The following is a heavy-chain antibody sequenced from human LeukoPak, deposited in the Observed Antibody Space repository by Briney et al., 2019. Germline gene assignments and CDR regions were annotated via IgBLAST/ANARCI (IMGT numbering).Heavy chain of an antibody. J-gene: IGHJ4*02. V-gene: IGHV4-39*01. CDR1: GGSISSSSYY. CDR2: IYYSGST. CDR3: ARLRRSDGYYDSSGDYYPLGYFDL. D-gene: IGHD3-22*01. Sequence: SETLSLTCTVSGGSISSSSYYWDWVRQPPGKGLEWIGTIYYSGSTYYNPSLKSRVTISVDTSKNQFSLNLRSVTAADTAVCSCARLRRSDGYYDSSGDYYPLGYFDLWGQGTLVTVSS.